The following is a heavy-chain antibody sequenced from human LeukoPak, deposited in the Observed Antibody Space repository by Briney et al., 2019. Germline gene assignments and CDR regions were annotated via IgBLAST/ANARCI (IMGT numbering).Heavy chain of an antibody. J-gene: IGHJ4*02. CDR1: GGSFRCYY. CDR3: SGSTLTTHRGFWYFDY. V-gene: IGHV4-34*01. CDR2: INHSGST. Sequence: SETLSLTCAVYGGSFRCYYWSGIRQPPGKGLEWIGEINHSGSTNYNPSLKSRVTISVDTSKNQFSLKLSSVTAADTAVYYCSGSTLTTHRGFWYFDYWGQGTLVTVSS. D-gene: IGHD1-14*01.